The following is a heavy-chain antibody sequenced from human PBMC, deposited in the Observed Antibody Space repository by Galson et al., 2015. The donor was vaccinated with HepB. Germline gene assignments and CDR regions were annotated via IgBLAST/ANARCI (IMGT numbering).Heavy chain of an antibody. Sequence: SLRLSCAASGFTFSTYSLNWVRQAPGKGLEWVSYISSSSNTIYYADSVKGRFTISRDNAKNSLYLQMNSLRAEDTAVYYCARDFSWAFDYWGQGTLVTVSS. CDR1: GFTFSTYS. CDR3: ARDFSWAFDY. D-gene: IGHD2-15*01. J-gene: IGHJ4*02. V-gene: IGHV3-48*01. CDR2: ISSSSNTI.